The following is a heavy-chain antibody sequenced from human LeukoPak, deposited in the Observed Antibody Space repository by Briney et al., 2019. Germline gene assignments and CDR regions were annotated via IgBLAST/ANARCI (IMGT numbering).Heavy chain of an antibody. J-gene: IGHJ4*02. V-gene: IGHV4-39*01. CDR1: GGSISSSSYY. CDR3: AGSAAGYFDY. Sequence: SETLSLTCTVSGGSISSSSYYWGWIRQPPGKGLEWIGSIYYSGSTYYNPSLKSRVTISVDTSKNQFSLKLSSVTAADTAVYYCAGSAAGYFDYWGQGTLVTVSS. CDR2: IYYSGST.